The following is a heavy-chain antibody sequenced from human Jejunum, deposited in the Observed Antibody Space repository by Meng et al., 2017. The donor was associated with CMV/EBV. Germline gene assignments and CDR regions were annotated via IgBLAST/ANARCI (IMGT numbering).Heavy chain of an antibody. V-gene: IGHV4-39*07. CDR1: GGSISNNRIY. D-gene: IGHD3-10*01. Sequence: GGSISNNRIYWAWLRQAPGKGLEWIGNVYYTGSNFYTPSLKSRVTISIDTSKNQFSLKLSSVNAADTAVYYCAPYYSGSGTYPSDPWGQGTLVTVSS. J-gene: IGHJ5*02. CDR2: VYYTGSN. CDR3: APYYSGSGTYPSDP.